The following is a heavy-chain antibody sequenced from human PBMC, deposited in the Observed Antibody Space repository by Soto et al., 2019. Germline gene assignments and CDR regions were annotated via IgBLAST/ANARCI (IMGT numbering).Heavy chain of an antibody. J-gene: IGHJ4*02. D-gene: IGHD1-20*01. CDR3: AKMHWYNWNPIGYDY. CDR1: GFTFSSYG. V-gene: IGHV3-30*18. Sequence: GGSLRLSCAASGFTFSSYGMYWVRQAPGKGLEWVAVISYDGSNKYYADSVKGRFTISRDNSKNTLYLQMNSLRAEDTAVYYCAKMHWYNWNPIGYDYWGQGTLVTVSS. CDR2: ISYDGSNK.